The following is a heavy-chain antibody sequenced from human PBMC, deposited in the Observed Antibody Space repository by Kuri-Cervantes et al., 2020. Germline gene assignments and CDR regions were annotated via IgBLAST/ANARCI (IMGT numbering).Heavy chain of an antibody. J-gene: IGHJ4*02. D-gene: IGHD6-19*01. CDR3: ARPSQWLVGHFDY. CDR2: FHYTGST. CDR1: GGSVSSSTSY. V-gene: IGHV4-61*01. Sequence: SETLSLTFTVSGGSVSSSTSYWSWIRQPPGKGLEWIGCFHYTGSTNYNPSLKSRVTISVDTSKNQFSLKLSSVTAADTAVYYCARPSQWLVGHFDYWGQGTLVTVSS.